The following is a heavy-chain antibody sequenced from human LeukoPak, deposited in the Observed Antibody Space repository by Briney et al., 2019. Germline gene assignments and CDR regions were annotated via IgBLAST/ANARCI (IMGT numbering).Heavy chain of an antibody. J-gene: IGHJ5*02. CDR1: GYTFTSYG. V-gene: IGHV1-18*01. CDR3: ARGTSIAVAGDWFDP. CDR2: ISAYNGNT. Sequence: GASVKVSCKASGYTFTSYGISWVRQAPGQGLEWMGWISAYNGNTNYAQKLQGRVTMTRDTSTSTVYMELSSLRSEDTAVYYCARGTSIAVAGDWFDPWGQGTLVTVSS. D-gene: IGHD6-19*01.